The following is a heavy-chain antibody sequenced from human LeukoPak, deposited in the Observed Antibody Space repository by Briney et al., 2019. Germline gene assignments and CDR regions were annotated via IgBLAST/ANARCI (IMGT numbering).Heavy chain of an antibody. CDR3: ARDRTYSDSSTTYFYGMDV. CDR1: GGTIRSYY. J-gene: IGHJ6*02. D-gene: IGHD1-26*01. V-gene: IGHV4-59*01. CDR2: ISCSGST. Sequence: SETLSLTCSVSGGTIRSYYWSWIRQPPGKGLEWIGYISCSGSTKYNPSLESRVTISVDTSKSQFSLKLRSVTAADTAVYYCARDRTYSDSSTTYFYGMDVWGHGTTVPVSS.